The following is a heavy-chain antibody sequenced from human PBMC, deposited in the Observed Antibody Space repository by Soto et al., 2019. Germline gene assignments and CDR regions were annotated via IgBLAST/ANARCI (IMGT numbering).Heavy chain of an antibody. CDR3: AKDLGAVYYYGSGSPVSFDY. CDR1: GFTFSSYA. V-gene: IGHV3-23*01. Sequence: EVQLLESGGGLVQPGGSLRLSCAASGFTFSSYAMSWVRQAPGKGLEWVSAISGSGGSTYYADSVKGRVTISRDNSKNTLYLQMNSLRAEDTAVYYCAKDLGAVYYYGSGSPVSFDYWGQGTLVTVSS. CDR2: ISGSGGST. J-gene: IGHJ4*02. D-gene: IGHD3-10*01.